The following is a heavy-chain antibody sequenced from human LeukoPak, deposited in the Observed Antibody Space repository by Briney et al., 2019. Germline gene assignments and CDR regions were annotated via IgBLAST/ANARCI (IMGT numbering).Heavy chain of an antibody. Sequence: GGSLRLSCAASGFTFSSYAMSWVRQAPGKGLEWVSAISGSGGSTYYADSVKGRFTISRDNSKNTLYLQMNSLRAEDTAVYYCAKVWYGSGRLRFDAFDIWGQGTMVTVSS. J-gene: IGHJ3*02. D-gene: IGHD3-10*01. CDR1: GFTFSSYA. CDR2: ISGSGGST. V-gene: IGHV3-23*01. CDR3: AKVWYGSGRLRFDAFDI.